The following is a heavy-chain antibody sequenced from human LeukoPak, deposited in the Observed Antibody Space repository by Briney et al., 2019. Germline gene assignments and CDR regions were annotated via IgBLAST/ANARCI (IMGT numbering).Heavy chain of an antibody. CDR2: IYYSGST. J-gene: IGHJ4*02. CDR1: GGSISSGDYY. Sequence: PSQTLSLTCTVSGGSISSGDYYWSWIRQPPGKGLEWIGYIYYSGSTYYNPSFKSRVTISVDTSKNQFSLKLSSVTAADTAVYYCAREDYGDYLPVYWGQGTLVTVSS. CDR3: AREDYGDYLPVY. V-gene: IGHV4-30-4*01. D-gene: IGHD4-17*01.